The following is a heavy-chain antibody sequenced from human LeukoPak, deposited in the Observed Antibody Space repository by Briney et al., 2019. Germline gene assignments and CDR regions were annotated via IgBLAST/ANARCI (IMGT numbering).Heavy chain of an antibody. V-gene: IGHV1-18*01. CDR1: GYTFTSYG. J-gene: IGHJ2*01. Sequence: ASVKVSCKASGYTFTSYGISWVRQAPGQGLEWMGWISAYNGNTNYAQKLQGRVTMTTDTSTSTAYMELRSLRSDDTAVYYCVRDKHSSSWPPGWNFDLWGRGTLVTVSS. CDR2: ISAYNGNT. D-gene: IGHD6-13*01. CDR3: VRDKHSSSWPPGWNFDL.